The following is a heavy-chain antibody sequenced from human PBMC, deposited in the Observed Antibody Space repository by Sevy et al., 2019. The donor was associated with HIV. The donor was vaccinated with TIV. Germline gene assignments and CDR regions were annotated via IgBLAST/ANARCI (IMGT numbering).Heavy chain of an antibody. CDR1: GFTFSSYA. Sequence: GGSLRLSCAASGFTFSSYAMSWVRQAPGKGLEWVSGISGSGGSTYYADSVKGRFTISRDNSKNKQYLQMNILRAEETAVYYCAKERGVQWGAYYFDYWGQGTLVTVSS. D-gene: IGHD1-26*01. J-gene: IGHJ4*02. V-gene: IGHV3-23*01. CDR2: ISGSGGST. CDR3: AKERGVQWGAYYFDY.